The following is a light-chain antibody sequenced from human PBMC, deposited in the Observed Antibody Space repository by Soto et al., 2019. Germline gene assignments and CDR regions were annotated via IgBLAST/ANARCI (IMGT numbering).Light chain of an antibody. Sequence: DIQMTHSPSSLSASVGDRVTITCRASQSITKYLNWYRQKPGKAPELLIYGAATLQSGVPSRFSGSGSGTEFTLTISSLQPEDFATYYCQHTYSSPRTFGQGTKVDIK. CDR3: QHTYSSPRT. CDR2: GAA. CDR1: QSITKY. J-gene: IGKJ1*01. V-gene: IGKV1-39*01.